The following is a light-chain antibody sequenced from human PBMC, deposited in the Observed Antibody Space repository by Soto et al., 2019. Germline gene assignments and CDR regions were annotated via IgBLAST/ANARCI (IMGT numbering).Light chain of an antibody. V-gene: IGKV3-20*01. J-gene: IGKJ1*01. CDR1: QSVSSN. CDR2: HTS. Sequence: EIVMTQSPATLSVSPGERATLSCRASQSVSSNLAWYQQKPGQAPRLLIYHTSNRATGIPARFSGSGSGTDFTLTISRLEPEDFAVYYCQQYGSSGTFGQGTKVDTK. CDR3: QQYGSSGT.